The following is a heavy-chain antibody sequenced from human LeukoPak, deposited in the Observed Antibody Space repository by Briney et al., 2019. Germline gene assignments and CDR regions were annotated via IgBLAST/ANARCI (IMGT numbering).Heavy chain of an antibody. CDR1: GGSISSYY. V-gene: IGHV4-59*12. CDR3: ARGSYDFWSGYYSPPFDY. Sequence: SETLSLTCTVSGGSISSYYWSWIRQPPGKGLEWIGYIYYSGSTNYNPSLKSRVTISVDTSKNQFSLKLSSVTAADTAVYYCARGSYDFWSGYYSPPFDYWGQGTLVTVSS. J-gene: IGHJ4*02. CDR2: IYYSGST. D-gene: IGHD3-3*01.